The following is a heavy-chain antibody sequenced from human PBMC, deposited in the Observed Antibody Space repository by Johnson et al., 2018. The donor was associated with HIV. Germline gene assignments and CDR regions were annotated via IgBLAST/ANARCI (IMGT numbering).Heavy chain of an antibody. CDR2: ISSSGSTI. CDR3: AAPKTPTRVVRGAFDI. CDR1: GFTFSDYY. D-gene: IGHD3-10*01. J-gene: IGHJ3*02. Sequence: QVHLVESGGGLVKPGGSLRLSCAASGFTFSDYYMSWIRQAPGKGLEWVSYISSSGSTIYYADSVKGRFTISRDNTKNSLYLQMNSLRAEDTAVYYCAAPKTPTRVVRGAFDIWGQGTMVTVSS. V-gene: IGHV3-11*04.